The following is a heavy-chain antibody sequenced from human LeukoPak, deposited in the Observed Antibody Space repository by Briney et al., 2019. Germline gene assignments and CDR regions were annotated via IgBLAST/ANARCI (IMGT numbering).Heavy chain of an antibody. CDR3: ARGPRPILTGYYNGGDWFDP. CDR2: IYSGGST. V-gene: IGHV3-53*04. Sequence: PGGSLRLSCAASGFTVSSNYMSWVRQAPGKGLEWVSVIYSGGSTYYADSVKGRFTISRHNSKNTLYLQMTSLRAEDTAVYYCARGPRPILTGYYNGGDWFDPWGQGTLVTVSS. D-gene: IGHD3-9*01. J-gene: IGHJ5*02. CDR1: GFTVSSNY.